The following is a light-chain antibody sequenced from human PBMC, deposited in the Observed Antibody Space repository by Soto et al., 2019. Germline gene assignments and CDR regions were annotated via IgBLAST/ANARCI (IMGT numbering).Light chain of an antibody. CDR3: SSYTSSSTLL. Sequence: QSVLTQPASVSGSPGQSITISCTGTSSDVGGYNYVSWYQQHPGKAPKLMIYDVSNRPSGVSNRFSGSKSGNTASLTISGLQAEDEADYYCSSYTSSSTLLFGGGTQLDRP. V-gene: IGLV2-14*01. CDR1: SSDVGGYNY. CDR2: DVS. J-gene: IGLJ2*01.